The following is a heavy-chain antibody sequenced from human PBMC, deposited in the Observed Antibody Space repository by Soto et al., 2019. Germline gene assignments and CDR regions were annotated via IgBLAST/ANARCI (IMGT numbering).Heavy chain of an antibody. CDR1: GLTFSSYW. J-gene: IGHJ4*02. CDR2: INSDGSST. D-gene: IGHD3-10*01. Sequence: GGSLILSCAASGLTFSSYWMHWVRQSPGKGLVWVSRINSDGSSTSYADSVKGRFTISRDNAKNTLYLQMNSLRAEDTAVYYCARGPYGSGTPPDYWGQGTLVTVSS. CDR3: ARGPYGSGTPPDY. V-gene: IGHV3-74*01.